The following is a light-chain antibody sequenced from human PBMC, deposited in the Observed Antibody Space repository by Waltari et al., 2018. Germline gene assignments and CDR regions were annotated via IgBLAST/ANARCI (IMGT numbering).Light chain of an antibody. CDR2: TAS. J-gene: IGKJ3*01. CDR3: QQSYSFPET. Sequence: DIQMTQSPSSLSASVGDRVTVTCRANQGISNFLNSYQQKPGKTPKLLFYTASTLQSGVPSRFSGDVSGTEFTLTISSLQPEDFATYYCQQSYSFPETFGPGTKVDV. V-gene: IGKV1-39*01. CDR1: QGISNF.